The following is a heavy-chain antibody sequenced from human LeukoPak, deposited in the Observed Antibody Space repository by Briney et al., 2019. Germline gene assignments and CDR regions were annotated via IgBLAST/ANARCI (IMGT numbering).Heavy chain of an antibody. D-gene: IGHD3-16*01. CDR1: GGSISSGGYY. CDR2: INHSGST. J-gene: IGHJ4*02. CDR3: AMNDAY. Sequence: SETLSLTCTVSGGSISSGGYYWSWIRQPPGKGLEWIGEINHSGSTNYNPSLKSRVTISVDTSKNQFSLKLDSVTAADTAVYYCAMNDAYWGQGTLVTVSS. V-gene: IGHV4-39*07.